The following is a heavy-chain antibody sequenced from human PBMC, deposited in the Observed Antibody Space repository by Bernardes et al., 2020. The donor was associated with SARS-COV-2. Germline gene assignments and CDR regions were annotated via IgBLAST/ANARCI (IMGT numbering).Heavy chain of an antibody. Sequence: GGSLRLSCAASGFTFSTYSMNWVRQVPGKGLEWVGHIKRKTDGGTTDYAAPVKGRFTISGDDSKNTMYLQMNSLKTEDTAVYYCTTGAEIYYDSSGFSYYFDFWGQGTLVTVSS. CDR3: TTGAEIYYDSSGFSYYFDF. CDR1: GFTFSTYS. J-gene: IGHJ4*02. V-gene: IGHV3-15*07. CDR2: IKRKTDGGTT. D-gene: IGHD3-22*01.